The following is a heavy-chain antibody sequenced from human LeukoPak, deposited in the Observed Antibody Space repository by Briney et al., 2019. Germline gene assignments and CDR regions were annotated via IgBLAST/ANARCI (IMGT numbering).Heavy chain of an antibody. CDR2: ISGSGGST. CDR1: GFXFSSYA. CDR3: AKSPGDIVVVPAAPNWFDP. J-gene: IGHJ5*02. Sequence: GGSLRLSCAASGFXFSSYAMSWVRQAPGKGLEWVSAISGSGGSTYYADSVKGRFTISRDNSKNTLYLQMNSLRAEDTAVYYCAKSPGDIVVVPAAPNWFDPWGQGTLVTVSS. V-gene: IGHV3-23*01. D-gene: IGHD2-2*01.